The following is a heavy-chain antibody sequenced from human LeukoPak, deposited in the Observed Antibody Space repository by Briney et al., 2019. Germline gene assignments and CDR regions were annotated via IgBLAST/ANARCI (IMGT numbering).Heavy chain of an antibody. J-gene: IGHJ4*02. V-gene: IGHV3-21*01. Sequence: GGSLRLSCAAPAFTFSSYSVNWVRQAPGKGLEWVSSISSSSSYIHYAGSVKGRFTISRGNAKNSLYLQMNSLRAEDTAVYYCARDQWRGGYWGQGSLVTVAS. CDR1: AFTFSSYS. CDR2: ISSSSSYI. CDR3: ARDQWRGGY. D-gene: IGHD2-8*01.